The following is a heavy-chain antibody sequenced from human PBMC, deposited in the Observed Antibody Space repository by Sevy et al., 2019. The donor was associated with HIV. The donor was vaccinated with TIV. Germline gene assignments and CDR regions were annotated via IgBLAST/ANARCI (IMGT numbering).Heavy chain of an antibody. V-gene: IGHV3-48*04. D-gene: IGHD6-13*01. CDR2: ISSSGSTI. CDR1: GFTFSSYW. CDR3: AREPGIAAAGTDY. Sequence: GGSLRLSCAASGFTFSSYWMHWVRQAPGKGLEWVSYISSSGSTIYYADSVKGRFTISRDNAKNSLYLQMNSLRAEDTAVYYCAREPGIAAAGTDYWGQGTLVTVSS. J-gene: IGHJ4*02.